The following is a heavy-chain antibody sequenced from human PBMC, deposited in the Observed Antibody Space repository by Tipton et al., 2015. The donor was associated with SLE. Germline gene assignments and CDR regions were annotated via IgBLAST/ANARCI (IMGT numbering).Heavy chain of an antibody. CDR3: ANDYGGSRGYDNCFDP. D-gene: IGHD5-12*01. CDR2: ISSTGST. Sequence: TLSLTCTVSGVSISSSRYYSSWSWIRQSAGKGLEWIGRISSTGSTNYNPSLKSRVTISADTSKNQFSLKVSSVTAADSAVYYCANDYGGSRGYDNCFDPWGQGTLVTVSS. CDR1: GVSISSSRYYSS. J-gene: IGHJ5*02. V-gene: IGHV4-61*02.